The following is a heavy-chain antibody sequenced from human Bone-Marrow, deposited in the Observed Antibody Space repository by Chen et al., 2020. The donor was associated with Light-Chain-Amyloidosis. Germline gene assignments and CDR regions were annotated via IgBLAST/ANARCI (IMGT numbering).Heavy chain of an antibody. CDR3: ARVAARGYDFGRNWYFDL. CDR2: ISGSGGSR. J-gene: IGHJ2*01. V-gene: IGHV3-23*04. CDR1: GFAFSSYA. D-gene: IGHD5-12*01. Sequence: EVQLVESGGGLLQRGGSLRLSCAASGFAFSSYAMSWVRQAPGKGLEWVSTISGSGGSRYYGDSVKGRLTISRDNSKNALFLQMNSLRAEDTAVYYCARVAARGYDFGRNWYFDLWGRGTLITVSS.